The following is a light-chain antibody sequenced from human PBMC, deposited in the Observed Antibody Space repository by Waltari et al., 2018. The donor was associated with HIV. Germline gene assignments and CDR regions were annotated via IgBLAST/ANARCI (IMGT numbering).Light chain of an antibody. CDR1: GSNIGAGYD. CDR3: QSYDSSLSGWV. Sequence: QSVLTQPPSVSGAPGQRVTISCTGSGSNIGAGYDGHWYQQLHGTAPTLLIYDNSNRPSGVPDRFSGSKSGTSASLAITGLQAEDEADYYCQSYDSSLSGWVFGGGTKLTVL. CDR2: DNS. V-gene: IGLV1-40*01. J-gene: IGLJ3*02.